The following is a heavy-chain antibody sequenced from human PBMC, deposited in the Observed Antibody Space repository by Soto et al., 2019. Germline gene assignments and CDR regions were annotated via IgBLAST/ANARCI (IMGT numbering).Heavy chain of an antibody. Sequence: PGGSLRLSCAASGFSVSTNYMTWVRQAPGKGLEWVSVIYSGGSTYYADSVKGRFTISRDNSKNTLHLQMNSLRAEDTAAYYCARGSGSLYYFDFWGRGTLVTVSS. J-gene: IGHJ4*02. CDR3: ARGSGSLYYFDF. CDR2: IYSGGST. CDR1: GFSVSTNY. D-gene: IGHD1-26*01. V-gene: IGHV3-53*01.